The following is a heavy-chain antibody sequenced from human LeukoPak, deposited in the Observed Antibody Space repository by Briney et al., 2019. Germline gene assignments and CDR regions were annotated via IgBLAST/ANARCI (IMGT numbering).Heavy chain of an antibody. J-gene: IGHJ4*02. CDR3: ARDYDFDDY. CDR1: GFTFSTYW. Sequence: GGSLRLSCAASGFTFSTYWMSWVRQAPGKGLVWVSHINSDGRSTSYADSVKGRFTISRDNAKDTLYLQMNSLRAEDTAVYYCARDYDFDDYWGQGTLVTVSS. CDR2: INSDGRST. D-gene: IGHD3-3*01. V-gene: IGHV3-74*01.